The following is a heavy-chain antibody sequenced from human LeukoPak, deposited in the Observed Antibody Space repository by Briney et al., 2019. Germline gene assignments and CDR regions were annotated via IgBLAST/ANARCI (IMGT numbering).Heavy chain of an antibody. Sequence: GGSLRLSCAASGFTFDDYGMSWVRQAPGKGLEWVAFIRYDGSNKYYADSVKGRFTISRDNSKNTLYLQMNSLRAEDTAVYYCAKDSVVTSQFDYWGQGTLVTVSS. D-gene: IGHD2-2*01. J-gene: IGHJ4*02. CDR3: AKDSVVTSQFDY. CDR1: GFTFDDYG. V-gene: IGHV3-30*02. CDR2: IRYDGSNK.